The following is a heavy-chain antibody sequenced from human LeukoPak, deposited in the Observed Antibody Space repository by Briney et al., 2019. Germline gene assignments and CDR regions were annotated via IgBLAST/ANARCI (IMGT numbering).Heavy chain of an antibody. CDR2: IYSGGST. Sequence: GGSLRLSCAASGFVVGGNYMSWVRQAPGKGLEWVSVIYSGGSTYYADSVKGRFSTSRDSSTSTLFLQMDSLRVEDTAMYYCARPTDGDSARYGMDVWGQGTTVIVSS. CDR3: ARPTDGDSARYGMDV. CDR1: GFVVGGNY. D-gene: IGHD2-21*02. J-gene: IGHJ6*02. V-gene: IGHV3-53*01.